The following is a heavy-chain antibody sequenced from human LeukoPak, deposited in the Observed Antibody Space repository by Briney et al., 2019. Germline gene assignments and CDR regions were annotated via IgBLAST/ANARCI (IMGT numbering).Heavy chain of an antibody. D-gene: IGHD3-3*01. CDR1: GFTFSSYG. J-gene: IGHJ4*02. Sequence: GGSLRLSCAASGFTFSSYGMHWVRQAPGKGLEWVAVISYDGSNKYYADSVKGRFTISRDNSKTTLYLQMNSLRAEDTAVYYCAKDYDFGSGYSFDYWGQGTLVTVSS. CDR3: AKDYDFGSGYSFDY. V-gene: IGHV3-30*18. CDR2: ISYDGSNK.